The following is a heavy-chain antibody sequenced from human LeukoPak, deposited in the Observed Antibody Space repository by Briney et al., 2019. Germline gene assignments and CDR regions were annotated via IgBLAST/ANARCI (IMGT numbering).Heavy chain of an antibody. J-gene: IGHJ4*02. Sequence: SETLSLTCTVSGGSIGSYYWSWIRQPPGKGLEWIGYIYYSGSTNYNPSLKSRVTISVDTSKNQFSLKPSSVTAADTAVYYCARDSRGDYYDSSGYDYWGQGTLVTVSS. D-gene: IGHD3-22*01. CDR1: GGSIGSYY. CDR3: ARDSRGDYYDSSGYDY. V-gene: IGHV4-59*01. CDR2: IYYSGST.